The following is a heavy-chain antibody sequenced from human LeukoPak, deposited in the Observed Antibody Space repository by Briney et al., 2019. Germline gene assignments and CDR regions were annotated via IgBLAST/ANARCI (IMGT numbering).Heavy chain of an antibody. J-gene: IGHJ4*02. CDR2: INSDGSIT. Sequence: QPGGSLRLSCAASGFTFSGHWMPWVRQAPGKGLVWVSRINSDGSITSYADSVKGRFTISRDNAKNTLNLQMNSLRAEDTAVYYCARVNYLDYWGQGTLVTVSS. CDR1: GFTFSGHW. CDR3: ARVNYLDY. V-gene: IGHV3-74*01.